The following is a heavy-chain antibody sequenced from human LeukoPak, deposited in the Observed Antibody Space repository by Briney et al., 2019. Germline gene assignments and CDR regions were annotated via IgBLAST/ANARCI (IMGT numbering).Heavy chain of an antibody. CDR3: ARALCSGSSWFTRGYYYYGMDV. V-gene: IGHV3-21*01. J-gene: IGHJ6*02. CDR1: GFTFSSYS. Sequence: GGSLRLSCAASGFTFSSYSMNWVRQAPGKGLEWVSSISSSSSYIYYADSVKGRFTISRDNAKSSLYLQMNSLRAEDTAVYYCARALCSGSSWFTRGYYYYGMDVWGQGTTVTVSS. D-gene: IGHD6-13*01. CDR2: ISSSSSYI.